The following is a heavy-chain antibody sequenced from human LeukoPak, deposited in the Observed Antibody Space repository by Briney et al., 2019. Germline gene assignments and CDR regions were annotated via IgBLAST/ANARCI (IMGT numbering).Heavy chain of an antibody. J-gene: IGHJ4*02. V-gene: IGHV4-59*01. D-gene: IGHD4-17*01. Sequence: SETLSLTCSVSGGSSTNYYWSWIRQPPGKGLEWIGYIYYSGSTNYNPSLKSRVTISVDTSKNQFSLKLSSVTAADTAVYYCARGKDYHDYSYWGKGTLVTVSS. CDR3: ARGKDYHDYSY. CDR1: GGSSTNYY. CDR2: IYYSGST.